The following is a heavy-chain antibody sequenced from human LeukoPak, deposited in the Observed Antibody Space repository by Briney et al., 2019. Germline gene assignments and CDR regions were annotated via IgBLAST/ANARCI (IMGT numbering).Heavy chain of an antibody. J-gene: IGHJ4*02. V-gene: IGHV5-51*01. Sequence: GESLKISCKGSEYTFTNYWIGWVRQMPGKGPEWMGIIYPGDSDTRYSPSFQGQVTISADKSISTAYLQWSSLKASDTAMYYCARLPKGYGSYLYFDYWGQGTLVTVSS. D-gene: IGHD1-26*01. CDR3: ARLPKGYGSYLYFDY. CDR1: EYTFTNYW. CDR2: IYPGDSDT.